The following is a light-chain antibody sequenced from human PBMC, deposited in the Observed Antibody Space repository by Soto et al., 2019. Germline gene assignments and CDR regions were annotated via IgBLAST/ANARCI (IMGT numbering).Light chain of an antibody. CDR1: EGISNY. J-gene: IGKJ5*01. V-gene: IGKV1-9*01. CDR2: SAF. Sequence: DIQLTQSPSFRSASVGDRVTITCRASEGISNYLAWYQQKPGKAPKLLIHSAFTLHSGVPSRFSGSGSGTEFTLTISSLQPEDFATYYCQQRNSYPITFGQGTRLEIK. CDR3: QQRNSYPIT.